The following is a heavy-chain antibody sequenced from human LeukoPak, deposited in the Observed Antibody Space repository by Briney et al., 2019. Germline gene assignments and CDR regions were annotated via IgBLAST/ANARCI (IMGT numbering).Heavy chain of an antibody. CDR2: INPNSGGT. V-gene: IGHV1-2*02. CDR1: VYTFTRYY. J-gene: IGHJ4*02. Sequence: ASVKVSCKASVYTFTRYYMHWVRQAPGQGLEGMGWINPNSGGTNYAQKFQGRVTMTRDTSISTAYMELSRLRSDDTAVYYCARDYYGSGTETEYWGQGTLVTVSS. D-gene: IGHD3-10*01. CDR3: ARDYYGSGTETEY.